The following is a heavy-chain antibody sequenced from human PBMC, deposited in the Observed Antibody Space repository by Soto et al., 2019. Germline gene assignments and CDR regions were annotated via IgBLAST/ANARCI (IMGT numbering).Heavy chain of an antibody. CDR3: ARIVATIVGGALDY. CDR2: IYYSGST. V-gene: IGHV4-39*01. D-gene: IGHD5-12*01. Sequence: SETLSLTCTVSGGSISSSSYYWGWIRQPPGKGLEWIGSIYYSGSTYYNPSLKSRVTISVDTSKNQFSLKLSSVTAADTAVYYCARIVATIVGGALDYWGQGTLVTVSS. J-gene: IGHJ4*02. CDR1: GGSISSSSYY.